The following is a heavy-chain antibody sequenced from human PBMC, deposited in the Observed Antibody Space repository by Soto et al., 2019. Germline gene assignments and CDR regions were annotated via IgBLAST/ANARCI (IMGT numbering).Heavy chain of an antibody. V-gene: IGHV1-2*02. CDR3: ARDSVVTIFGVVPKGYYYGMDV. Sequence: ASVKVSCKASGYTFFTYGVTWVRQAPVQGLEWMGWINPNSGGTNYAQKFQGRVTMTRDTSISTAYMELSRLRSDDTAVYYCARDSVVTIFGVVPKGYYYGMDVWGQGTTVTVSS. CDR1: GYTFFTYG. J-gene: IGHJ6*02. D-gene: IGHD3-3*01. CDR2: INPNSGGT.